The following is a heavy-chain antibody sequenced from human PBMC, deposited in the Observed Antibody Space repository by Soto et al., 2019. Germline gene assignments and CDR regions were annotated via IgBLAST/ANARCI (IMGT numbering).Heavy chain of an antibody. Sequence: EVQLSESGGRLVQPGGSLRLSCAASRFTFSHYAMTWVRQAPGKGLQWVSGISRTGGGTYYADSVKGRFTISRDNARNSLYLQMNSLTADDTAMYYCARLPYSAYNRHFDYWGQGTLVTVSS. D-gene: IGHD4-4*01. CDR2: ISRTGGGT. V-gene: IGHV3-23*01. J-gene: IGHJ4*02. CDR3: ARLPYSAYNRHFDY. CDR1: RFTFSHYA.